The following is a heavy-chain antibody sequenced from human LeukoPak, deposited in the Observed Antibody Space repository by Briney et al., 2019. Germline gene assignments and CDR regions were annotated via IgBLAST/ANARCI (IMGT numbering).Heavy chain of an antibody. D-gene: IGHD4-17*01. CDR3: ARDPGTVTPDY. J-gene: IGHJ4*02. V-gene: IGHV1-69*05. CDR2: IIPVFGTA. Sequence: ASVKVSCKASGGTFSSYAISWVRQAPGQGLEWMGGIIPVFGTANYAQKLQGRVTMTTDTSTSTAYMELRSLRSDDTAVYYCARDPGTVTPDYWGQGTLVTVSS. CDR1: GGTFSSYA.